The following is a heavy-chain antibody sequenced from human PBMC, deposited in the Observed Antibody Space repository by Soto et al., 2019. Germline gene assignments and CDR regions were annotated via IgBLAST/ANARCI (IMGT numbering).Heavy chain of an antibody. V-gene: IGHV1-8*01. CDR2: MNPNSGNT. Sequence: QVQLVQSGAEVKKPGASVKASCKASGYTFASYDINWVRKATGQGLEWMGWMNPNSGNTGYAQKFQGRVTMTRNTSISTAYMELSSLRSEDTAVYYCAITHLRFGEHHYWGQGTLVTVSS. CDR3: AITHLRFGEHHY. J-gene: IGHJ4*02. CDR1: GYTFASYD. D-gene: IGHD3-10*01.